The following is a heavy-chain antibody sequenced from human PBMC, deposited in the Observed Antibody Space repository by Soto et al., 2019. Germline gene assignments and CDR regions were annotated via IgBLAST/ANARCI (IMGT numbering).Heavy chain of an antibody. J-gene: IGHJ5*02. CDR3: ARHKAMNYYDGGGYNWFDP. Sequence: PSETLSLTCTVSGGSISDHYYMWIRQSPGKGLEYIGYIHNGGSTNYNPSLKSRVIISVDTSKNQFSLKLSSVTAADTAVYYCARHKAMNYYDGGGYNWFDPWGQGTLVTVSS. CDR1: GGSISDHY. V-gene: IGHV4-59*08. CDR2: IHNGGST. D-gene: IGHD3-22*01.